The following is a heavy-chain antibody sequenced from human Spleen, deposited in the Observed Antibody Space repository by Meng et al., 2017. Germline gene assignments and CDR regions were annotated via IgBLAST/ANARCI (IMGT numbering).Heavy chain of an antibody. D-gene: IGHD4-11*01. J-gene: IGHJ4*02. V-gene: IGHV4-34*01. Sequence: GQLQQWGAGLLKPSETLFRTCVVSGGSFSDYYWSWIRQPPGKGLEWIGEINHSGSTIYNPSLESRATISVDTSQNNLSLKLSSVTAADSAVYYCARGPTTMAHDFDYWGQGTLVTVSS. CDR2: INHSGST. CDR3: ARGPTTMAHDFDY. CDR1: GGSFSDYY.